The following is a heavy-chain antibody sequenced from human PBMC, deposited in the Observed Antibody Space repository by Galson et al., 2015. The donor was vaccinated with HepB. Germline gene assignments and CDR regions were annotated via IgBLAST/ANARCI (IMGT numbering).Heavy chain of an antibody. CDR1: GYTFTGYY. J-gene: IGHJ3*02. Sequence: SVKVSCKASGYTFTGYYMHWVRQAPGQGLEWMGWINPNSGGTNYAQKFQGWVTMTRDTSISTAYMELSRLRSDDTAVYYCARVSRLLWFGDTPGAFDIWGQGTMVTVSS. V-gene: IGHV1-2*04. D-gene: IGHD3-10*01. CDR2: INPNSGGT. CDR3: ARVSRLLWFGDTPGAFDI.